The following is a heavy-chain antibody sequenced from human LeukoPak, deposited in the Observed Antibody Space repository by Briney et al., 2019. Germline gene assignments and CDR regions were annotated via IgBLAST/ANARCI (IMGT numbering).Heavy chain of an antibody. CDR2: IYEDGSQK. CDR1: GFSFSQYW. J-gene: IGHJ3*02. CDR3: ARDSSGWYNAFDI. V-gene: IGHV3-7*03. Sequence: PGGSLRLSCAASGFSFSQYWMSWVRQAPGKGLEWVANIYEDGSQKYYVDSVTGRFTISRDNAENSLYLQMNSLRAEDTALYHCARDSSGWYNAFDIWGQGTMVTVSS. D-gene: IGHD6-19*01.